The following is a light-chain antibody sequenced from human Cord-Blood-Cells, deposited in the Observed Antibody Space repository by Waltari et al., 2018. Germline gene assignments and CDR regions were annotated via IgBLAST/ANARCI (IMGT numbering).Light chain of an antibody. CDR2: DVS. V-gene: IGLV2-11*01. Sequence: QSALTQPRSVSGSPGQSVTISCTGTSSDVGGYNYVSWYQQHPGKAPKLMIYDVSKRPSGVPDGFSCSKSGNTASLTISGLQAEDEADYYCCSYAGSYTLIFGTGTKVTVL. J-gene: IGLJ1*01. CDR3: CSYAGSYTLI. CDR1: SSDVGGYNY.